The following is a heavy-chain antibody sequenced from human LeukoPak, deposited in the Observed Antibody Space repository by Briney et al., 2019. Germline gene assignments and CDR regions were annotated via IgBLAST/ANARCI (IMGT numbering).Heavy chain of an antibody. CDR2: IYTSGTS. CDR1: GGSISSGSYY. J-gene: IGHJ5*02. CDR3: ATDGYSSSWPPYNWFDP. V-gene: IGHV4-61*09. D-gene: IGHD6-13*01. Sequence: SETLSLTCTVSGGSISSGSYYWSWIRQPAGKELEWIGHIYTSGTSNYNPSLRSRVTISVDTSKNQFSLKLSSVTAADTAVYYCATDGYSSSWPPYNWFDPWGQGTLVTVSS.